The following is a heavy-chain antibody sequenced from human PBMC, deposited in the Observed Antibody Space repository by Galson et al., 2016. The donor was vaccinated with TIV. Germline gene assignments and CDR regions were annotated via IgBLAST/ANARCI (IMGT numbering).Heavy chain of an antibody. J-gene: IGHJ6*02. CDR1: GDTFTSYP. V-gene: IGHV1-69*13. CDR2: IIPLFGTA. Sequence: SVKVSCKASGDTFTSYPFNWVRQAPGQGLEWMGGIIPLFGTANYAQKFQGRVTVTADESTNTVYLDLSSLRSEDTAVYYCAKDRNTALDTYHYYYGMDVWGQGTTVTVSS. CDR3: AKDRNTALDTYHYYYGMDV. D-gene: IGHD5-18*01.